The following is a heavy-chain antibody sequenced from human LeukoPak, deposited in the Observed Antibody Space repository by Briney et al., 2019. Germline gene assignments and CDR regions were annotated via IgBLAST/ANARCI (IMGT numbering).Heavy chain of an antibody. Sequence: SVKVSCKASGGTFSNYAISWVRQAPGQGLEWVGGIIPIFSTANYAQKFQGRVTITADESTSTVYMELSSLRSEDTAVYYCASPGGSGTYYLYDYWGQGTLVTVSS. CDR2: IIPIFSTA. CDR3: ASPGGSGTYYLYDY. V-gene: IGHV1-69*01. CDR1: GGTFSNYA. D-gene: IGHD1-26*01. J-gene: IGHJ4*02.